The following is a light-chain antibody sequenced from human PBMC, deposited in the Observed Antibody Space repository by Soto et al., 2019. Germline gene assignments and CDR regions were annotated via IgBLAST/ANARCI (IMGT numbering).Light chain of an antibody. CDR1: QGVSSY. CDR2: AAS. V-gene: IGKV1-8*01. Sequence: AIRMTQSPSSLSASTGDRVTITCRASQGVSSYFAWYQQKPGKAPKLLIYAASTLQSGVPSRFSGSGSGTDFTLTISCLQSEYIATYYCQQYYNYPNTFGQGTRLEI. J-gene: IGKJ5*01. CDR3: QQYYNYPNT.